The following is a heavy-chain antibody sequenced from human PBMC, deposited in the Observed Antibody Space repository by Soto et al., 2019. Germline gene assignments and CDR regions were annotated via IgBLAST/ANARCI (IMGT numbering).Heavy chain of an antibody. J-gene: IGHJ5*02. CDR1: GGSISSGDYY. D-gene: IGHD2-21*02. CDR3: ASDNRGGNSHNWFDP. CDR2: IYYSGST. Sequence: QVQLQESGPGLVKPSQTLSLTCTVSGGSISSGDYYWSWIRQPPGKGLEWIGYIYYSGSTYYNPSLKSRVTISVDTYKNQFSLKLSAVTAADTAVYYCASDNRGGNSHNWFDPWGQGTLVTVSS. V-gene: IGHV4-30-4*01.